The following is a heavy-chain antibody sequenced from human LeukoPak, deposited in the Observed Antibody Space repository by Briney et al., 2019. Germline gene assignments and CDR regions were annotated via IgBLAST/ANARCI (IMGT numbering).Heavy chain of an antibody. CDR1: GYSISSGYD. CDR2: IYHSGST. J-gene: IGHJ4*02. V-gene: IGHV4-38-2*02. D-gene: IGHD5-18*01. CDR3: ARSLYSYYYFDY. Sequence: SETLSLTCTVSGYSISSGYDWGWIRQPPGKGLEWIGSIYHSGSTYYNPSLKSRVTISVDTSKNQFSLKLSSVTAADTAVYYCARSLYSYYYFDYWGQGTLVTVSS.